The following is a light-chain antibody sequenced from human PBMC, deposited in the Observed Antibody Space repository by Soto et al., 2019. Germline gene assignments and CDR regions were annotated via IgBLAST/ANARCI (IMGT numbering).Light chain of an antibody. CDR1: QSVSTNY. CDR2: AAS. Sequence: EIVLTQSPGTLSLSPGERATLSCRASQSVSTNYLAWYQQKPGQAPRVLIYAASNRATGIPDRFSGSGSGTDFSLTISRLEPEDFAVYYCHQYDNTPQTFGQGTKVDIK. CDR3: HQYDNTPQT. V-gene: IGKV3-20*01. J-gene: IGKJ2*01.